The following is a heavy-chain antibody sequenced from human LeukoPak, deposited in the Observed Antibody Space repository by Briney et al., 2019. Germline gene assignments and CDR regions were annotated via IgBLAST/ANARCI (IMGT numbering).Heavy chain of an antibody. CDR1: GGSISSGGYS. D-gene: IGHD6-13*01. Sequence: SETLSLTCAVSGGSISSGGYSWSWIRQPPGKGLEWIGYIYYSGSTNYNPSLKSRVTISVDTSKNQFSLKLSSVTAADTAVYYCASTTIIAAAVYFDYWGQGTLVTVSS. CDR3: ASTTIIAAAVYFDY. J-gene: IGHJ4*02. V-gene: IGHV4-61*08. CDR2: IYYSGST.